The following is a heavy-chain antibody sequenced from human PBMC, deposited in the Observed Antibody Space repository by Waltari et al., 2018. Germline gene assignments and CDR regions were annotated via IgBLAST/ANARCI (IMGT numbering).Heavy chain of an antibody. CDR1: GYTFPGYY. CDR2: INPNSGGT. D-gene: IGHD2-2*01. J-gene: IGHJ4*02. CDR3: ARERCSSTSCYFDY. V-gene: IGHV1-2*02. Sequence: QVQLVQSGAEVKKPGASVQVSCKASGYTFPGYYLHWVGTAPGQGLEWMGWINPNSGGTNYAQKFQGRVTMTRDTSISTAYMELSRLRSDDTAVYYCARERCSSTSCYFDYWGQGTLVTVSS.